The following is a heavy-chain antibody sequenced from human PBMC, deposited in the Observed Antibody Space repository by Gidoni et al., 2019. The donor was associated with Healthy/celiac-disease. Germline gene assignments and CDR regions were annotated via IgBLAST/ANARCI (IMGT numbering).Heavy chain of an antibody. D-gene: IGHD3-10*01. Sequence: QVQLVESGGGVVQPGRSLRLSCAASGFTFSSYAMHWVRQAPGKGLGWVAVISYDGSNKYYADSVKGRFTISRDNSKNTLYLQMNSLRAEDTAVYYCAREGITGRHYWGQGTLVTVSS. CDR2: ISYDGSNK. J-gene: IGHJ4*02. V-gene: IGHV3-30*04. CDR1: GFTFSSYA. CDR3: AREGITGRHY.